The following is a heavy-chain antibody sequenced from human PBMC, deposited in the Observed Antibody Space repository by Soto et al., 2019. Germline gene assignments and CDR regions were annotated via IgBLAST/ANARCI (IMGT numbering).Heavy chain of an antibody. CDR2: ISSSSSYI. V-gene: IGHV3-21*01. CDR1: GFTFSSYS. J-gene: IGHJ6*02. CDR3: ARGGTAMVRETYYDYGLDV. D-gene: IGHD5-18*01. Sequence: EVQLVESGGGLVKPGGSLRLSCAASGFTFSSYSMNWVRQAPGKGLEWVSSISSSSSYIYYADSVKGRFTISRDNAKNALELQMNSLRAEDTAVHYCARGGTAMVRETYYDYGLDVWVQGATVTVSS.